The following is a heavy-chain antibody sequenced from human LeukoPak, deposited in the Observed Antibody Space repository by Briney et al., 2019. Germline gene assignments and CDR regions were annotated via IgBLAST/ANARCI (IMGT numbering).Heavy chain of an antibody. CDR1: GFTVSSNY. CDR2: IYSGGDT. Sequence: PGGSLRLSCAASGFTVSSNYMSWVRQAPGKGLEWVSVIYSGGDTYYADSVKGRFNISRDNSENTLYLQMNTLRAEDTAVYYCARASGYSGYDPFDYWGQGTLVTVSS. J-gene: IGHJ4*02. CDR3: ARASGYSGYDPFDY. V-gene: IGHV3-53*01. D-gene: IGHD5-12*01.